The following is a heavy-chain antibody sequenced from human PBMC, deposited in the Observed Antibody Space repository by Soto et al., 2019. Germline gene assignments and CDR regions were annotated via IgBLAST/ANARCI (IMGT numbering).Heavy chain of an antibody. D-gene: IGHD1-7*01. CDR1: GYTFTGYY. Sequence: RASVKVSCKASGYTFTGYYMHWVRQAPGQGLEWMGWINPNSGGTNYAQKFQGRVTMTRDTSISTAYMELSRLRSDDTAVYYCASDYNWNYDYYYYGMDVWGQGTTVTVSS. V-gene: IGHV1-2*02. CDR3: ASDYNWNYDYYYYGMDV. J-gene: IGHJ6*02. CDR2: INPNSGGT.